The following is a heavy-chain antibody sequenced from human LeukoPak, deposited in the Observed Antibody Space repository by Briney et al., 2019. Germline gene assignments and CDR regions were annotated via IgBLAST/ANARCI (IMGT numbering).Heavy chain of an antibody. CDR1: GGSFSGYC. Sequence: APTLSLTCAVDGGSFSGYCWRWIRQPPRKLREWIGEINHSVSTNYNPSLKSRVTISVDTSKNQFSLKLSSVTAADTAVYYCAREGCSSTSCYRLGYWGQGTLVTVSS. CDR3: AREGCSSTSCYRLGY. J-gene: IGHJ4*02. D-gene: IGHD2-2*01. V-gene: IGHV4-34*01. CDR2: INHSVST.